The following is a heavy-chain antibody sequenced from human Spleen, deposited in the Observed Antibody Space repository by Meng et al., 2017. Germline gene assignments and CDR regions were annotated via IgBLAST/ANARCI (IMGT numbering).Heavy chain of an antibody. V-gene: IGHV4-34*01. D-gene: IGHD3-10*01. CDR1: GGSLSGYY. CDR2: IYPGGTT. J-gene: IGHJ5*01. Sequence: QMQLPQWGAGLLKPSETLSLPCAVSGGSLSGYYWNWIRQPPGKGLEWIGEIYPGGTTNYNPSLKSRVTISADTSKNQFSLKLTSVTAADTAVYFCAKGYGWYDSWGQGTLVTVSS. CDR3: AKGYGWYDS.